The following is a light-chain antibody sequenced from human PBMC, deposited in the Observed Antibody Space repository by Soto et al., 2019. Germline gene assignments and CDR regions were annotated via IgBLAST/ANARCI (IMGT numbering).Light chain of an antibody. Sequence: QSVLTQPASVSGSPGQSITISCTGTSSDIGAYKYVSWYQQHPGRAPKLMIYEVIHRPSGVSSRFSGSKSGKTASLSISGLQADDEADYYCSSYTSSRTLVFRGGTKSPS. CDR1: SSDIGAYKY. V-gene: IGLV2-14*01. J-gene: IGLJ2*01. CDR2: EVI. CDR3: SSYTSSRTLV.